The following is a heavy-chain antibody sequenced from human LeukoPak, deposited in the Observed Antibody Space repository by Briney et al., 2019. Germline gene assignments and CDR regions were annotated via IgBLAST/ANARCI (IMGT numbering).Heavy chain of an antibody. V-gene: IGHV3-7*03. CDR3: AKDIHYDSSGTDAFDI. Sequence: PGGSLRLSCTASGFTFSDHWMTWVRQAPGKGLEWVATIKGDGSHRSYGDSERGRFTISRDNAKNSLYLQMNSLRAEGTALYYCAKDIHYDSSGTDAFDIWGQGTMVTVSS. D-gene: IGHD3-22*01. CDR1: GFTFSDHW. CDR2: IKGDGSHR. J-gene: IGHJ3*02.